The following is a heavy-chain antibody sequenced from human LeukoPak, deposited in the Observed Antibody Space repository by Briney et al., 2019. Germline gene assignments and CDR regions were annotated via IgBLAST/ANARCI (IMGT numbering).Heavy chain of an antibody. CDR3: ARGGYAHYYGMDV. D-gene: IGHD5-18*01. CDR1: GFTFSSYT. V-gene: IGHV3-21*01. J-gene: IGHJ6*02. CDR2: ISGSNSYI. Sequence: GGSLRLSCAASGFTFSSYTMHWIRQAPGKGLEWVSSISGSNSYIFYADSVKGRFTVSRDNAKDSLYLQMNSLRAEDTAVYYCARGGYAHYYGMDVWGQGTTVTVSS.